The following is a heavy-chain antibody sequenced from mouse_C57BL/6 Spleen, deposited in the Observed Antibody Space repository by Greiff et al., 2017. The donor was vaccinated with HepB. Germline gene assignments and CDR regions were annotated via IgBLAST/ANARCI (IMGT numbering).Heavy chain of an antibody. CDR2: INPTYGTT. D-gene: IGHD1-1*01. J-gene: IGHJ1*03. CDR1: GYSFTDYK. CDR3: SRSGYYGSRAWYVDV. V-gene: IGHV1-39*01. Sequence: EVQLQQSGPELVKPGASVKISCKASGYSFTDYKMNWVKQSNGKSLEWIGVINPTYGTTSYNQKFKGKATLTVDQSSSTAYMQLNSLTSEDSAVYTGSRSGYYGSRAWYVDVWGTGTTVNVSS.